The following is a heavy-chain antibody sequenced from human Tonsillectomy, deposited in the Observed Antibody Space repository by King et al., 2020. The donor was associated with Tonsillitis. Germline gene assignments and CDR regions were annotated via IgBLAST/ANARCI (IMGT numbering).Heavy chain of an antibody. Sequence: QLQESGPGLVKPSETLSLTCTVSGGSISSYYWSWIRQPPGKGLEWSGFIYNKGRTYYIPSLESRVSISVDTSKNQVSLNLSSVSAADTAVYYCARSTGRYSFDSWGQGTLVSVSS. V-gene: IGHV4-59*08. J-gene: IGHJ4*02. CDR1: GGSISSYY. CDR2: IYNKGRT. CDR3: ARSTGRYSFDS. D-gene: IGHD1-26*01.